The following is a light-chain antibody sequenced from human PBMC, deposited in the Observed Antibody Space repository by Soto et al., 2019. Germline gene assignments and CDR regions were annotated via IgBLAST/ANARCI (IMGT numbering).Light chain of an antibody. J-gene: IGKJ4*01. CDR2: DAS. Sequence: EIVMKQSPATPSVSPGEGATLSRKASQNVYNNLAGYQQRPGQPPRLLIYDASTRATGISARFSGSGYGTEFTLTISSLQSEDFAVYFCQQCRNWPLTFGGGTKVDIK. V-gene: IGKV3-15*01. CDR3: QQCRNWPLT. CDR1: QNVYNN.